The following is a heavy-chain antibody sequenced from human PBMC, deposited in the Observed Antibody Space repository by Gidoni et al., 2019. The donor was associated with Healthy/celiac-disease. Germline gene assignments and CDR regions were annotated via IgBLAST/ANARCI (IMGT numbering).Heavy chain of an antibody. CDR2: ISYDGSNK. J-gene: IGHJ4*02. CDR1: GFTFSSYG. V-gene: IGHV3-30*03. CDR3: AFLPGANTLYYFDY. Sequence: QVQLVESGGGVVQPGRSLRLSCAASGFTFSSYGMHWVRQAPGKGLEWVAVISYDGSNKYYADSVKGRFTISRDNSKNTLYLQMNSLRAEDTAVYYCAFLPGANTLYYFDYWGQGTLVTVSS. D-gene: IGHD2-15*01.